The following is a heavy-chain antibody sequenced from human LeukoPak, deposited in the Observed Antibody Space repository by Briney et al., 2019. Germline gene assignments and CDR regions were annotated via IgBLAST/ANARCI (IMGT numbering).Heavy chain of an antibody. CDR1: GASMENCY. J-gene: IGHJ4*02. D-gene: IGHD6-13*01. Sequence: PSETLSLTCTVSGASMENCYWSWIRQTPGKGLEWIGYVHATRDPNYNPYLKSRVTVTLDKSKNHFSLKLTSVTAADTALYYCAIRFGRLEAGGTPFDSWGQGTLVTVSS. V-gene: IGHV4-59*12. CDR2: VHATRDP. CDR3: AIRFGRLEAGGTPFDS.